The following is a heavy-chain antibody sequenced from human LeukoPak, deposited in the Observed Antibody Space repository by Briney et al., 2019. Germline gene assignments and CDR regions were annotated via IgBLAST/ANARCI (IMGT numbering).Heavy chain of an antibody. Sequence: GGSLRLSCAASGFTFSSYSMNWVRQAPGKGLEWVSYISSSSSTIYYADSVKGRFTISRDNAKNSLYLQMNSLRAEDTAVYYCARGRDSSGYYTPIFDYWGQGTLVTVSS. V-gene: IGHV3-48*01. CDR1: GFTFSSYS. CDR2: ISSSSSTI. D-gene: IGHD3-22*01. CDR3: ARGRDSSGYYTPIFDY. J-gene: IGHJ4*02.